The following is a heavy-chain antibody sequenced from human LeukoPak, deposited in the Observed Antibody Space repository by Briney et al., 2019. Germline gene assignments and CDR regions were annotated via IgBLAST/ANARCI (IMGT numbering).Heavy chain of an antibody. CDR3: ARPRTSGYYSAFDN. V-gene: IGHV5-51*01. CDR2: IYPGDSDT. D-gene: IGHD3-22*01. J-gene: IGHJ4*02. CDR1: AYIFTTYC. Sequence: GESLKISSRASAYIFTTYCIGWVRQMHGKGLEWMGIIYPGDSDTRYSPSFQGQVTISADKSISTAYLQWRSLKASDTAVYYCARPRTSGYYSAFDNWGEGTLVTVSS.